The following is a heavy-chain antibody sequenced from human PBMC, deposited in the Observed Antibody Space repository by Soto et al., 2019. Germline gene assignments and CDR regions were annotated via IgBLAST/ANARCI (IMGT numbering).Heavy chain of an antibody. D-gene: IGHD2-2*01. V-gene: IGHV4-39*01. CDR1: GGAVSSSRYS. Sequence: KPSETLSLTCTVSGGAVSSSRYSWGWIRQSPGKGLEWIGTIYSSENTYYNPSLLSRVTISVDTSKNEFSLRLSSVTDADTAVYYCARLKGYCTRTNCHGYYGMDVWRQGTTV. CDR2: IYSSENT. J-gene: IGHJ6*02. CDR3: ARLKGYCTRTNCHGYYGMDV.